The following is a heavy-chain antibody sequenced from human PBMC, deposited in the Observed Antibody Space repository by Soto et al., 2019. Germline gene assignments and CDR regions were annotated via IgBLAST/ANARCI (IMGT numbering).Heavy chain of an antibody. CDR1: GYTFISYG. D-gene: IGHD3-9*01. Sequence: QVQLVQSGAEVKKPGASVKVSCKASGYTFISYGIHWVRQAPGQRLEWMGWINAGNGNTKYSQTFQDRVTINRDTSASTAYMELSSLRSEDTAVYYCARDVYDILTGYNNYYYYYMDVWGEGTTVTVSS. CDR2: INAGNGNT. J-gene: IGHJ6*03. V-gene: IGHV1-3*01. CDR3: ARDVYDILTGYNNYYYYYMDV.